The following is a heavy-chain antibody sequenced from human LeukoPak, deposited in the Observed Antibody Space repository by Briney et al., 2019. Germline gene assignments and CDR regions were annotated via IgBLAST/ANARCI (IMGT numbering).Heavy chain of an antibody. D-gene: IGHD4-17*01. Sequence: PGGSLRLSCTVSGFTVSSNSMSWVRQAPGKGLEWVSFIYSGGNTHYSDSVKGRFTISRDNSKNTLYLQMNSLRAEDTAVYYCAKGTVTRPFDYWGQGTLVTVSS. CDR1: GFTVSSNS. J-gene: IGHJ4*02. V-gene: IGHV3-53*01. CDR2: IYSGGNT. CDR3: AKGTVTRPFDY.